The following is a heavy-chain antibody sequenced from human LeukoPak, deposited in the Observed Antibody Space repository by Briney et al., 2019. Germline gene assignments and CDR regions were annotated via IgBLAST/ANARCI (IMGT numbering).Heavy chain of an antibody. CDR1: GYTFTSYG. J-gene: IGHJ4*02. Sequence: ASVKVSCKASGYTFTSYGISWVRPAAGQGPAWVGWISAYNGNTNYAQKLQGRVTMTTDTSTSTAYMELRSLRSDDTAVYYCARGIKGGWPWGLYYFDYWGQGTLVTVSS. V-gene: IGHV1-18*01. D-gene: IGHD3-16*01. CDR2: ISAYNGNT. CDR3: ARGIKGGWPWGLYYFDY.